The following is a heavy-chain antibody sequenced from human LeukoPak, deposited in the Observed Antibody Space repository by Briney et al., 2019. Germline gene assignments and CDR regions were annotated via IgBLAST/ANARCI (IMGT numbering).Heavy chain of an antibody. D-gene: IGHD5-18*01. CDR2: IYSSGNT. CDR1: GASISSGRNY. V-gene: IGHV4-39*01. CDR3: ARHLSGTAMAHYFDH. Sequence: PSETLSLTCSVSGASISSGRNYWGWIRQSPGRGLEWIASIYSSGNTQYNPSLQSRVSVSVDTSKNQVSVRLSSLTAADTGVYYCARHLSGTAMAHYFDHWGQGTVVTVSS. J-gene: IGHJ4*02.